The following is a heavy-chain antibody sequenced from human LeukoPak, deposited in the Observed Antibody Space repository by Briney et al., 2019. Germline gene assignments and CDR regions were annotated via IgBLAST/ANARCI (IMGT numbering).Heavy chain of an antibody. D-gene: IGHD2-21*02. J-gene: IGHJ4*01. V-gene: IGHV4-59*01. CDR3: ARDRGAYCGGDCYLGFDY. CDR2: IHYSGST. Sequence: SETLSLTCAVSGGSISTYYWSWIRQPPGKGLEWTGYIHYSGSTNYNPSLKSRVTILVDTSKNQFSLRLSSVTAADTAVYYCARDRGAYCGGDCYLGFDYWGRGTLVTVSS. CDR1: GGSISTYY.